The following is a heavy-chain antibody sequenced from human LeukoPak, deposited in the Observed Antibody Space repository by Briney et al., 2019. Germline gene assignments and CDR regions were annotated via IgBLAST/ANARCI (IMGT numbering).Heavy chain of an antibody. CDR3: ARGRFLDAFDI. CDR2: IYYSGST. V-gene: IGHV4-59*01. J-gene: IGHJ3*02. CDR1: GGSISSYY. D-gene: IGHD3-3*01. Sequence: PSETLSLACTVSGGSISSYYWSWIRQPPGKGLEWIGYIYYSGSTKYKPSLKSRVTISVDTSKNQFSLKLSSVTAADTAVYYCARGRFLDAFDIWGQGTMVTVSS.